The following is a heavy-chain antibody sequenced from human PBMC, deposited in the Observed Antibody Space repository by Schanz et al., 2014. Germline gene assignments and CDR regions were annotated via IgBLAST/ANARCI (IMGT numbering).Heavy chain of an antibody. Sequence: EVHLLESGGGLVEPGGSLRLSCATSGFSLDIFAVSWVRQAPGKGLEWVSYVSRSTPDIYYADSVKGRFTISRDNAKNSLFLQMNSLRAEDTAVYYCARAGYDADNWFDPWGQGTLXTVSS. J-gene: IGHJ5*02. CDR2: VSRSTPDI. CDR1: GFSLDIFA. D-gene: IGHD2-2*01. CDR3: ARAGYDADNWFDP. V-gene: IGHV3-48*01.